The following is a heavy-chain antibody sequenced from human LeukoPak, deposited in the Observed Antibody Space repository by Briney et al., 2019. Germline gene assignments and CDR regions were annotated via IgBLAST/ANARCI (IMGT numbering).Heavy chain of an antibody. D-gene: IGHD6-13*01. CDR1: GYTFTSYG. CDR3: ARGRSSSRSPYFYYYGMDV. J-gene: IGHJ6*02. V-gene: IGHV1-18*01. Sequence: GASVKVFCKASGYTFTSYGISWVRQAPGQGLEWMGWISAYNGNTNYAQKLQGRVTMTTDTSTSTAYMELRSLRSDDTAVYYCARGRSSSRSPYFYYYGMDVWGQGTTVTVSS. CDR2: ISAYNGNT.